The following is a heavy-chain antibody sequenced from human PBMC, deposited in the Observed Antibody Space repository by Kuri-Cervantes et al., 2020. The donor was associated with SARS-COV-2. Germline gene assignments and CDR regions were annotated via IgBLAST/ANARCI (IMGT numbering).Heavy chain of an antibody. V-gene: IGHV1-18*01. CDR2: ISAYNGNT. J-gene: IGHJ4*02. CDR3: ARAPQGLSYYYDSSGYPLFDY. D-gene: IGHD3-22*01. Sequence: ASVQVSCKASGYTFTSYGISWVRQAPGQRLEWMGWISAYNGNTNYEQKLQGRVTMTTDTSTSTAYMELRSLRSDDTAVYYCARAPQGLSYYYDSSGYPLFDYWGQGTLVTVSS. CDR1: GYTFTSYG.